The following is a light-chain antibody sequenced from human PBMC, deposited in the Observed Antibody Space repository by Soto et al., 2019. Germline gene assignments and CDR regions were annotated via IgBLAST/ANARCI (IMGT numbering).Light chain of an antibody. J-gene: IGKJ1*01. CDR3: QQYNSYPWT. CDR2: DAS. V-gene: IGKV1-5*01. Sequence: DIQMTQSPSTLSASVGDRVTITCRASQSISSWLAWYQQKPGKAPKLLIYDASSLESGVPSRFSGSESGTEFTLTITSLQPDDFATYYCQQYNSYPWTLGRGTKVDIK. CDR1: QSISSW.